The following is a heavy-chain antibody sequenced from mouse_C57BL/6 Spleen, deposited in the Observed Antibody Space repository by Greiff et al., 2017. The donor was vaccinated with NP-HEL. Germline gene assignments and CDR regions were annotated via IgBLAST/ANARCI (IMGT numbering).Heavy chain of an antibody. J-gene: IGHJ1*03. CDR1: GYTFTNYW. D-gene: IGHD2-10*02. CDR2: IYPGGGYT. CDR3: ARGPYGKIWYFDV. V-gene: IGHV1-63*01. Sequence: QVQLQQSGAELVRPGTSVKMSCKASGYTFTNYWIGWAKQRPGHGLEWIGDIYPGGGYTNYNEKFKGKATLTADKSSSTAYMQFSSLTSEDSAIYYCARGPYGKIWYFDVWGTGTTVTVSS.